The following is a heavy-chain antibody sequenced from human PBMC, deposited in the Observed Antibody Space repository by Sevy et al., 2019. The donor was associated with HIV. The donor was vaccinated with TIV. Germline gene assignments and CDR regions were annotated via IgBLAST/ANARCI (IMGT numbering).Heavy chain of an antibody. CDR1: GFTFSKYS. D-gene: IGHD2-8*01. Sequence: GGSLRLSCAASGFTFSKYSMSWVRQPPGKGRGWVSTLSFACGEINYADSVMGLFTISRDNSMSSVYLQMNHLGPADTAVYNCAREGCTNPPDYWGQGTLVTVSS. CDR2: LSFACGEI. V-gene: IGHV3-23*01. J-gene: IGHJ4*02. CDR3: AREGCTNPPDY.